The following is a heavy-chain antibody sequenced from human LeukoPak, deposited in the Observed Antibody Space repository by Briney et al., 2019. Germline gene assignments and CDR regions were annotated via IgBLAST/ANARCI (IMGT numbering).Heavy chain of an antibody. V-gene: IGHV3-48*02. CDR3: ARAASSGIAVAEDY. J-gene: IGHJ4*02. D-gene: IGHD6-19*01. CDR1: GFTFSTYS. CDR2: ISSGSSTI. Sequence: GRSLRLSCAASGFTFSTYSMNWVRQAPGKGLEWVSYISSGSSTIYYAESVKGRFTISRDNAKNSLYLQMNSLRDEDTAVYFCARAASSGIAVAEDYWGQGTLVTVSS.